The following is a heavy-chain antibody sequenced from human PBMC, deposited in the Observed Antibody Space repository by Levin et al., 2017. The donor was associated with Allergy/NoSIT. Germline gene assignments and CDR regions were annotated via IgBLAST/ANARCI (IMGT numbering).Heavy chain of an antibody. Sequence: PSETLSLTCTVSGDSIRSSSYYWGWIRQPPGMRLEWIGSIYYSGTTYYNPSLKSRVSISVDTSKNQFSLKLSSVTAADRAVYYCARDRACSNGVCSYFDYWGQGSLVTVSS. V-gene: IGHV4-39*07. CDR1: GDSIRSSSYY. D-gene: IGHD2-8*01. CDR3: ARDRACSNGVCSYFDY. CDR2: IYYSGTT. J-gene: IGHJ4*02.